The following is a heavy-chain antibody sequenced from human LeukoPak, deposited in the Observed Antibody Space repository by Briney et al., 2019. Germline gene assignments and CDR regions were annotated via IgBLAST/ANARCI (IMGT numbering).Heavy chain of an antibody. CDR1: GGSISSSSYY. Sequence: PSETLSLTCTVSGGSISSSSYYWSWIRQPPGKGLEWIVYIYYSGSTYYNPSLKSRVTISVDTSKNQFSLKLSSVTAADTAVYYCARDGFYYYDSSGYPSGRRHAFDIWGQGTMVTVSS. D-gene: IGHD3-22*01. CDR2: IYYSGST. J-gene: IGHJ3*02. V-gene: IGHV4-30-4*01. CDR3: ARDGFYYYDSSGYPSGRRHAFDI.